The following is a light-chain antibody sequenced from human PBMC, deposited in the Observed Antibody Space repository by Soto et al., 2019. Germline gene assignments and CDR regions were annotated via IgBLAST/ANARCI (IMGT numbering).Light chain of an antibody. Sequence: QSALTQPASVSGSPGQSITISCIGTSSDIGAYNYVSWYQQHPGKVPKLMIYEVTNRPSGLSNRFSGSKSGNTASLTISGLQAEDEAEYFCSTYSSTSTLYVFGTGTNVTVL. CDR1: SSDIGAYNY. CDR2: EVT. CDR3: STYSSTSTLYV. V-gene: IGLV2-14*01. J-gene: IGLJ1*01.